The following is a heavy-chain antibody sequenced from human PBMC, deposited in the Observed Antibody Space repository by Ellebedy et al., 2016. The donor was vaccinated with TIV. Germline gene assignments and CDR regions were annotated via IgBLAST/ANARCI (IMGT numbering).Heavy chain of an antibody. Sequence: GESLKISCAASGFTFSSYWMHWVRQAPGKGLVWVSCIKSDGSITTYADSVKGRFTISRDNAKNSLYLQMNSLRAEDTAVYYCAKVLVYDFSSGYDYWGQGTLVTVSS. J-gene: IGHJ4*02. V-gene: IGHV3-74*01. D-gene: IGHD3-3*01. CDR2: IKSDGSIT. CDR1: GFTFSSYW. CDR3: AKVLVYDFSSGYDY.